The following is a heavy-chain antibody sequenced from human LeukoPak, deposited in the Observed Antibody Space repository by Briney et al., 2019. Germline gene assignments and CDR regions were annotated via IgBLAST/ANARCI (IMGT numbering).Heavy chain of an antibody. CDR2: INPNSGGT. Sequence: ASVKVSCKASGYTFTGYYMHWVRQAPGQGLGWMGWINPNSGGTNYAQKFQGRVTMTRDTSISTAYMELSRLRSDDTAVYYCARSYYDFWSGYFDYWGQGTLVTVYS. CDR1: GYTFTGYY. V-gene: IGHV1-2*02. CDR3: ARSYYDFWSGYFDY. J-gene: IGHJ4*02. D-gene: IGHD3-3*01.